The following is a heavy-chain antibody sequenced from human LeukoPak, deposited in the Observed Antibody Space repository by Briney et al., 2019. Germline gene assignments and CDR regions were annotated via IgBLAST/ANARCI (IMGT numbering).Heavy chain of an antibody. V-gene: IGHV1-46*01. CDR2: INPSGGST. CDR1: GYTLTSNY. D-gene: IGHD3-3*01. Sequence: ASVKVSCKASGYTLTSNYMHWVRQAPGQGLEWMGVINPSGGSTSYAQKFQGRVTMTRDTSTSTVYMELSSLRSEDTAVYYCAREGPLTIWYGHDAFDIWGQGTMVTVSS. CDR3: AREGPLTIWYGHDAFDI. J-gene: IGHJ3*02.